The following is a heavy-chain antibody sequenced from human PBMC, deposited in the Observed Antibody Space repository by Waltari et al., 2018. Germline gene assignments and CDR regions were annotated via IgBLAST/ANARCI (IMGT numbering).Heavy chain of an antibody. CDR3: AREYCSGGNCYPLDY. D-gene: IGHD2-15*01. CDR1: GGSISSGHYY. V-gene: IGHV4-30-4*08. Sequence: QVQLRESGPGLVKPSQTLSLPCTVSGGSISSGHYYWTWIRPPPGKGLEWIGYIYASGSTPYNPFFKSRVTISLDTSKNQFSLKLSSVTAADTAVYYCAREYCSGGNCYPLDYWGQGTLVTVSS. J-gene: IGHJ4*02. CDR2: IYASGST.